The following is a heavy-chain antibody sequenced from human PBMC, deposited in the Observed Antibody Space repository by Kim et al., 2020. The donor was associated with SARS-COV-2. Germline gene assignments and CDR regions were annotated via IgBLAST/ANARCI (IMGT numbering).Heavy chain of an antibody. J-gene: IGHJ5*01. D-gene: IGHD6-13*01. CDR2: INTDGRTT. CDR3: VRSTYVSSWFES. V-gene: IGHV3-74*01. Sequence: GGSLRLSCAASGFTFSNHWMHWVRQAPGKGLVWVSRINTDGRTTNYADYVKGRFTISRDNTKNTLYLETNSLSAEDTAVYYCVRSTYVSSWFESWGQGTLVTVSS. CDR1: GFTFSNHW.